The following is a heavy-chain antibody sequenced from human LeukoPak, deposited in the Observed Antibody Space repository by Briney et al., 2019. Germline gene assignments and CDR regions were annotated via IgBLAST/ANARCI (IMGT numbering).Heavy chain of an antibody. CDR3: AGTAMADFDY. D-gene: IGHD5-18*01. CDR1: GFTFSSYG. CDR2: IRYDGNNK. V-gene: IGHV3-30*02. Sequence: GGSLRLSCAASGFTFSSYGMHWVRQAPGKGLEWVAFIRYDGNNKYYADSVKGRFTISRDNSKNTMYLQMNSLRAEDTAVYYCAGTAMADFDYWGQGTLVTVSS. J-gene: IGHJ4*02.